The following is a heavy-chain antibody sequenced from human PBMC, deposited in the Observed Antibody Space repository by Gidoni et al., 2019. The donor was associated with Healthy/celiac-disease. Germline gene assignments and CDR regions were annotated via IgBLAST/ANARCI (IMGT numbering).Heavy chain of an antibody. CDR3: AREERWTYGDPRGAFDI. CDR2: ISYDGSNK. CDR1: GFTFSSYA. V-gene: IGHV3-30-3*01. Sequence: QVQLVESGGGVVQPGRSLRLSCAASGFTFSSYAMHWVRQAPGKGLEWVAVISYDGSNKYYADSVKGRFTISRDNSKNTLYLQMNSLRAEDTAVYYCAREERWTYGDPRGAFDIWGQGTMVTVSS. J-gene: IGHJ3*02. D-gene: IGHD4-17*01.